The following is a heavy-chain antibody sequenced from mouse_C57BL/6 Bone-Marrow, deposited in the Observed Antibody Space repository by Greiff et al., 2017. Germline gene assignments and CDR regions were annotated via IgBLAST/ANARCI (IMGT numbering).Heavy chain of an antibody. J-gene: IGHJ1*03. CDR2: IWSGGST. Sequence: QVQLKQSGPGLVQPSQSLSITCTVSGFSLTSYCVHWVRQPPGKGLEWLGVIWSGGSTDYNAAFISRLSISKDNSKSQVSFKMNSLQADDTAVYYCAKNGSPWYFDVWGTGTTVTVSS. CDR3: AKNGSPWYFDV. CDR1: GFSLTSYC. D-gene: IGHD1-1*01. V-gene: IGHV2-4*01.